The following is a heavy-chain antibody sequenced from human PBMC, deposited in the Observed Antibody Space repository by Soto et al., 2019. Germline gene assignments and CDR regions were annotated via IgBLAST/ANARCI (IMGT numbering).Heavy chain of an antibody. CDR2: IYYSGST. CDR1: GYSFTNS. CDR3: ARGVRAWFDP. J-gene: IGHJ5*02. Sequence: GYSFTNSWIGWVRQMPGKGLEWIGYIYYSGSTNYNPSLKSRVTISVDTSKNQFSLKLSSVTAADTAVYYCARGVRAWFDPRGQGTLVTVSS. V-gene: IGHV4-59*01.